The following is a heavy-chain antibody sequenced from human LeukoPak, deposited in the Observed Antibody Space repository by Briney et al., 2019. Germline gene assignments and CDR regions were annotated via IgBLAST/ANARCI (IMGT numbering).Heavy chain of an antibody. J-gene: IGHJ5*02. D-gene: IGHD2-15*01. CDR1: GGSISSHY. CDR3: ARDRPSAGLVVAAPSGGDNWFDP. Sequence: PSETLSLTCTVSGGSISSHYWSWIRQPAGKGLGWIGRIYASGSTNYNPSLRSRVTMSVDTSKNQFSLKLSSVTAADTAVYYCARDRPSAGLVVAAPSGGDNWFDPWGQGTLVTVSS. V-gene: IGHV4-4*07. CDR2: IYASGST.